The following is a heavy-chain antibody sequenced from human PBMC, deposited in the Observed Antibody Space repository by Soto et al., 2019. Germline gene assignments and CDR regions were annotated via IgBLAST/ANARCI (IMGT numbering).Heavy chain of an antibody. CDR3: ARISHLGGYCSGGSCYSVEDY. V-gene: IGHV3-33*01. J-gene: IGHJ4*02. Sequence: QVQLVESGGGVVQPERSLRLSCAASGFTFSSYGMHWVRQAPGKGLEWVAVIWYDGSNKYYADSVKGRFTISRDNSKNTLYLQMNSLRAEDTAVYYCARISHLGGYCSGGSCYSVEDYWGQGTLVTVSS. CDR1: GFTFSSYG. CDR2: IWYDGSNK. D-gene: IGHD2-15*01.